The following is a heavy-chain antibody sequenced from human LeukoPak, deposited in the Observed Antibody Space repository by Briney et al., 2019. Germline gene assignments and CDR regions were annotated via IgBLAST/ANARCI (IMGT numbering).Heavy chain of an antibody. V-gene: IGHV4-59*02. CDR2: VYHSGST. CDR1: GGSVNNYY. J-gene: IGHJ5*02. Sequence: SETLSLTCIVSGGSVNNYYWSWIRQPPGKGLEWIGNVYHSGSTSYNPSLKSRVTISRDTSKNQFSLRLTSVTAADTAAYYCAREDSGTSGYVFDPWGQGTLVTVSS. D-gene: IGHD3-22*01. CDR3: AREDSGTSGYVFDP.